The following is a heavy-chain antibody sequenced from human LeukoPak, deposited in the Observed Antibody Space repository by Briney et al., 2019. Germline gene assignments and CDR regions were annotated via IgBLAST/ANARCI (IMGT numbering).Heavy chain of an antibody. J-gene: IGHJ5*02. CDR2: VDYRGTT. V-gene: IGHV4-39*01. CDR1: GASISDSYYF. Sequence: SETLSLTCTVSGASISDSYYFWGWIRQPPGKGLEWIATVDYRGTTYYNSALKSRVTISADTSKNQFYLDLNSMTAADTAVYFCARPKAYNYFDPWGQGTLVTVSS. CDR3: ARPKAYNYFDP.